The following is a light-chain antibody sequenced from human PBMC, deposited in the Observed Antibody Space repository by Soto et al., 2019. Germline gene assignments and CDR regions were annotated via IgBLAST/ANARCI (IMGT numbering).Light chain of an antibody. CDR3: ETWDDSLTGVV. CDR1: SSNIGSNI. CDR2: SRN. Sequence: QAVVTQPPSASGTPGQRVTISCSGSSSNIGSNIVNWYQQLPGTAPKLLIYSRNQRPSGVPDRFSASKSGTSASLAISGLQSEDEADYYCETWDDSLTGVVCGGGTKVTVL. V-gene: IGLV1-44*01. J-gene: IGLJ3*02.